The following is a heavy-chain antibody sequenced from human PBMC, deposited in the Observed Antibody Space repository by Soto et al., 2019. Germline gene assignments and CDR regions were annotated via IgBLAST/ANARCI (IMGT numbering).Heavy chain of an antibody. V-gene: IGHV3-23*01. D-gene: IGHD6-19*01. J-gene: IGHJ4*02. CDR2: ISNNGGST. CDR1: GFIFSSFA. Sequence: TGGSLRLSCAASGFIFSSFAMSWVRQAPGKGLEWVSTISNNGGSTYSADSVKGRFTISRDNSKNTLYLQMNSLRAEDTAVYYCAKDPDISGWYQTDLDYWGQGTLVTLSS. CDR3: AKDPDISGWYQTDLDY.